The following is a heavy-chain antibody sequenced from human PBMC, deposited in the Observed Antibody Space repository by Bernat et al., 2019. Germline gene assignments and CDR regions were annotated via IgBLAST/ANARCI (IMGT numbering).Heavy chain of an antibody. CDR3: ARGVVVVVAATRGWFDP. D-gene: IGHD2-15*01. CDR1: GGSFSGYY. V-gene: IGHV4-34*01. CDR2: INHSGST. Sequence: QVQLQQRGAGLLKPSETLSLTCAVYGGSFSGYYWSWIRQPPGKGLEWIGEINHSGSTNYNPALKSRVTISVDTSKNQFTLKLSSVSDADTAVYYCARGVVVVVAATRGWFDPWGQGTLVTVSS. J-gene: IGHJ5*02.